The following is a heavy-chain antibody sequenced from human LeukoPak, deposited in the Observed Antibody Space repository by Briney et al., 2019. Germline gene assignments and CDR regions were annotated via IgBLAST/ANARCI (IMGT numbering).Heavy chain of an antibody. V-gene: IGHV4-34*01. D-gene: IGHD3-9*01. CDR1: GGSFSGYY. CDR2: INHSGST. CDR3: ARVRYFDWSKRNDAFDI. Sequence: SETLSLTCAVYGGSFSGYYWSWIRQPPGKGLEWFGEINHSGSTNYNPSLKSRVTISVDTSKNQFSLKLSSVTAADTAVYYCARVRYFDWSKRNDAFDIWGQGTMVTVSS. J-gene: IGHJ3*02.